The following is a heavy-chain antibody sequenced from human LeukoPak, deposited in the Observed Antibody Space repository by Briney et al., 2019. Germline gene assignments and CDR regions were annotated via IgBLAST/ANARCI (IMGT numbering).Heavy chain of an antibody. J-gene: IGHJ4*02. CDR1: GGSFSGYY. CDR3: ARDLVLRPYYDFCSGYRS. V-gene: IGHV4-34*01. Sequence: SETLSLTCAVYGGSFSGYYWSWIRQPPGKGLEWIGDINHSGSTNYNPSLKSRVTISVDTSKNQFSLKLSSVTAADTAVYYCARDLVLRPYYDFCSGYRSWGQGTLVTVSS. D-gene: IGHD3-3*01. CDR2: INHSGST.